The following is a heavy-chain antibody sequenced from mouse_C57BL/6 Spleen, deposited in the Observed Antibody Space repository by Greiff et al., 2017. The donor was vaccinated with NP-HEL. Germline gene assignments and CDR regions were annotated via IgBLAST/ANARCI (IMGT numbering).Heavy chain of an antibody. CDR3: ARRGYGNFAMDY. CDR1: GYTFTSYW. D-gene: IGHD2-1*01. V-gene: IGHV1-50*01. Sequence: QVQLQQPGAELVKPGASVKLSCKASGYTFTSYWMQWVKQRPGQGLEWIGEIDPSDSYTNYNQKFKGKATLTVDTSSSTAYMQLSSLTSEDSAVYYCARRGYGNFAMDYWGQGTSVTVSS. J-gene: IGHJ4*01. CDR2: IDPSDSYT.